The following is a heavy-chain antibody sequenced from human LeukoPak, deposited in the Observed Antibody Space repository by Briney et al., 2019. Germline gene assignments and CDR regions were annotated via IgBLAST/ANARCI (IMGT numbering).Heavy chain of an antibody. J-gene: IGHJ5*02. CDR1: GFTFSDYS. D-gene: IGHD3-10*01. CDR3: TTVFRYNSGSYSDH. CDR2: IKSKADGETI. Sequence: GGSLRLSCAASGFTFSDYSMNWVRQAPGRGLEWVGRIKSKADGETIHYAAPVKGTFTISRDDSKSTLYLQMNSLRTEDTAVYYCTTVFRYNSGSYSDHWGQGTLVTVSS. V-gene: IGHV3-15*01.